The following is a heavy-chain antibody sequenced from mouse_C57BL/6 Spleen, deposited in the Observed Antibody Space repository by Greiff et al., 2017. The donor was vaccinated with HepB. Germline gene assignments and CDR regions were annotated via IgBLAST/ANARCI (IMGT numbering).Heavy chain of an antibody. D-gene: IGHD3-2*02. J-gene: IGHJ2*01. CDR2: IYPRSGNT. CDR3: ARNWGGQLRPLDYFDY. CDR1: GYTFTSYG. Sequence: QVQLQQSVAELARPGASVKLSCKASGYTFTSYGISWVKQRTGQGLEWIGEIYPRSGNTYYNEKFKGKATLTADKSSSTAYMELRSLTSEDSAVYFCARNWGGQLRPLDYFDYWGQGTTLTVSS. V-gene: IGHV1-81*01.